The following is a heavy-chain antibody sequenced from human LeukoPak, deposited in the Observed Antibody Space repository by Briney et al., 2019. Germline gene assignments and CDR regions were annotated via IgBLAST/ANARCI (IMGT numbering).Heavy chain of an antibody. CDR3: SRALEV. CDR1: GFPFSDFW. Sequence: AGFLSLSCAVSGFPFSDFWMDWVRQAHGKGLEWVANINQDGREKYYVDSVKGRFTISRDNGKNSLYLQMNNLRAEDTAVYYGSRALEVWGQGTLVTVSS. V-gene: IGHV3-7*03. J-gene: IGHJ4*02. CDR2: INQDGREK.